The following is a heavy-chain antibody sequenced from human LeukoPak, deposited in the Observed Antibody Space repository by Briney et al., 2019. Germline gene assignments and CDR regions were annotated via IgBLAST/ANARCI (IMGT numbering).Heavy chain of an antibody. D-gene: IGHD4-11*01. Sequence: ASVKVSCRASGYTFTGYYMHWVRQAPGQGLEWMGWINPNSGGTNYAQKFQGRVTMTRDTSISTAYMELSRLRSDDTAVYYCARARRNYGSLDPWGQGTLVTVSS. V-gene: IGHV1-2*02. CDR2: INPNSGGT. J-gene: IGHJ5*02. CDR1: GYTFTGYY. CDR3: ARARRNYGSLDP.